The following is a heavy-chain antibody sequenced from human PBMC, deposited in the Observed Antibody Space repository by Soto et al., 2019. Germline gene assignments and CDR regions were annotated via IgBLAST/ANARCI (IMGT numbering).Heavy chain of an antibody. Sequence: GGSLRLSCVASGFSFSTYGMHWVRQAPGKGLEWVAVISSDGRNKYYADSVKGRFTISRDNSKNTLFLQMNSLRAEDTAVYYCAKDLSPGPADYYFDYWGQGTLVTVSS. V-gene: IGHV3-30*18. CDR1: GFSFSTYG. CDR2: ISSDGRNK. CDR3: AKDLSPGPADYYFDY. J-gene: IGHJ4*02.